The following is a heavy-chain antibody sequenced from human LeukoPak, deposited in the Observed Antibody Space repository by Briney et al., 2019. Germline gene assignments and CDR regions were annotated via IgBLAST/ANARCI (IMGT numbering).Heavy chain of an antibody. V-gene: IGHV1-8*01. J-gene: IGHJ6*03. CDR3: ASFWGSDTLLLYYYFYYYMDV. D-gene: IGHD1-26*01. CDR1: GYTFTSYD. CDR2: MNPNSGNT. Sequence: ASVKVSCKASGYTFTSYDINWVRQATGQGLEWMGWMNPNSGNTGYAQKFQGRVTMTRNTSISTAYMELSSLRSEDTAVYYCASFWGSDTLLLYYYFYYYMDVWEKGNTVTVSS.